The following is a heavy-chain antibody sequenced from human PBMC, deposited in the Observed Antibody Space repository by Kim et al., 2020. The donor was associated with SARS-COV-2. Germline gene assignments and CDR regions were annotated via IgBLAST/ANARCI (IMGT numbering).Heavy chain of an antibody. CDR3: ARDGPSDSGFDY. V-gene: IGHV3-48*03. Sequence: YYVDSVKGRFTISRDDAKNSLYLQMNSLRAEDTALYYCARDGPSDSGFDYWGQGTLVTVSS. J-gene: IGHJ4*02. D-gene: IGHD2-15*01.